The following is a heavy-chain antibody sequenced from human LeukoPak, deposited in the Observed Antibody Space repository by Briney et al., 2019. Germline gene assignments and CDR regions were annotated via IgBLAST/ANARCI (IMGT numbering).Heavy chain of an antibody. CDR1: GFTFDDYA. Sequence: PGGSLRLSCAASGFTFDDYAMHWVRQAPGKGLEWVSGISWNSGSIGYADSVKGRFTISRDNAKNSLYLQMNSLRAEDTALYYCAKDNYYYYGMDVWGQGTTVTVSS. J-gene: IGHJ6*02. CDR3: AKDNYYYYGMDV. V-gene: IGHV3-9*01. CDR2: ISWNSGSI.